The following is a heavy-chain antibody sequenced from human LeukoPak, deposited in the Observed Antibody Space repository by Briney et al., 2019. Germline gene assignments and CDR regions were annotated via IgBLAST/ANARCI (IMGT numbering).Heavy chain of an antibody. Sequence: GGSLRLSCAASGFTFHNYAMSWVRQAPGKGLEWVSSSSGNGGGTYYADSLKGRFTISRDNSKNTLYLQMNSLRAEDTAVYSCAKVVGPFDYWGQGTLVTVSS. J-gene: IGHJ4*02. CDR3: AKVVGPFDY. CDR1: GFTFHNYA. CDR2: SSGNGGGT. D-gene: IGHD1-26*01. V-gene: IGHV3-23*01.